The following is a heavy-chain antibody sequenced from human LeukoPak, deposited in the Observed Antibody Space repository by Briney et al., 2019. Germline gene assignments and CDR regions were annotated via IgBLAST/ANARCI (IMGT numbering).Heavy chain of an antibody. CDR3: ARGGSSSWYEDYYYYMDV. CDR2: IRYDGSDK. Sequence: GGSLRLSCAASGLTFSTHGMHWVRQAPGKGLQWVSFIRYDGSDKYYADSVKGRFTISRDNAKNSLYLQMNSLRAEDTAVYYCARGGSSSWYEDYYYYMDVWGKGTTVTVSS. CDR1: GLTFSTHG. D-gene: IGHD6-13*01. J-gene: IGHJ6*03. V-gene: IGHV3-30*02.